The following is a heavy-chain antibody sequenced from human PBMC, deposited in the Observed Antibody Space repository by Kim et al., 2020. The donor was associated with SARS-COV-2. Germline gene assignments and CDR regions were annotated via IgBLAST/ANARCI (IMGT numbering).Heavy chain of an antibody. Sequence: NPALKSRVTISVDTSKNQFSLKLSSVTAVDTAVYYCAIYGSGSYYNAFDIWGQGTMVTVSS. CDR3: AIYGSGSYYNAFDI. V-gene: IGHV4-59*01. J-gene: IGHJ3*02. D-gene: IGHD3-10*01.